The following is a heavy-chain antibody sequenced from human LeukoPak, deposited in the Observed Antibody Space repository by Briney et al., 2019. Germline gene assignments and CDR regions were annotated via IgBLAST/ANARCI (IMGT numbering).Heavy chain of an antibody. D-gene: IGHD3-22*01. V-gene: IGHV4-38-2*02. CDR1: GGSISDYY. CDR3: ARDLDSSGLDAFDI. Sequence: SETLSLTCTVSGGSISDYYWGWIRQPPGKGLEWIGSIYHSGNTYYNPSLKSRVTISVHTSKNQFFLKLTSVTAADTAVYYCARDLDSSGLDAFDIWGQGRMVTVSS. CDR2: IYHSGNT. J-gene: IGHJ3*02.